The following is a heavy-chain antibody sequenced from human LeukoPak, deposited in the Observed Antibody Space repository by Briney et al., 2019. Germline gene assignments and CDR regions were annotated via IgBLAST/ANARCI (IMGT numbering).Heavy chain of an antibody. D-gene: IGHD6-13*01. Sequence: SETLSLTCTVSGYSISSGYYWGWIRQPPGTGLEWIGSIYHSGSTYYNPSLKSRVTISVDTSKNQFSLKLSSVTAADTAVYYCARVSSSWYQDWYFDLWGRGTLVTVSS. CDR2: IYHSGST. J-gene: IGHJ2*01. CDR3: ARVSSSWYQDWYFDL. CDR1: GYSISSGYY. V-gene: IGHV4-38-2*02.